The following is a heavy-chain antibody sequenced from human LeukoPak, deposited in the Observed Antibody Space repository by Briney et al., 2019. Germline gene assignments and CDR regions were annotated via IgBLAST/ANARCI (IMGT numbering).Heavy chain of an antibody. J-gene: IGHJ4*02. V-gene: IGHV3-30*04. CDR3: ARGIAVAAFGRRRPTYYFDY. D-gene: IGHD6-19*01. Sequence: GGSLRLSCAASGFTFSSYAMHWVRQAPGKGLEWVSFISYDGTDNHYADSVKGRFTISRDNSKNTLYLQMNSLRAEDTAVYYCARGIAVAAFGRRRPTYYFDYWGQGTLVTVSS. CDR2: ISYDGTDN. CDR1: GFTFSSYA.